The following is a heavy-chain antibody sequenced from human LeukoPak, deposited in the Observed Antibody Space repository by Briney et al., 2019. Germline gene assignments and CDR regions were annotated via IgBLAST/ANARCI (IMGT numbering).Heavy chain of an antibody. CDR2: ISSSSSYI. D-gene: IGHD2-15*01. V-gene: IGHV3-21*01. CDR1: GFTFSSYS. CDR3: ARDIFSLGSGASEPSGSDY. J-gene: IGHJ4*02. Sequence: GGSLRLSCAASGFTFSSYSMNWVRQAPGKGLEWVSSISSSSSYIYYADSVKGRFTISRDNAKNSLYLQMNSLRAEDTAVYYCARDIFSLGSGASEPSGSDYWGQGTLVTVSS.